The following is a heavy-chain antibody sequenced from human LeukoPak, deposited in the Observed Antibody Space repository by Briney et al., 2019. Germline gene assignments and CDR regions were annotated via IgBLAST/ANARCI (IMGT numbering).Heavy chain of an antibody. CDR3: ARVSSSSWWALDY. D-gene: IGHD6-13*01. Sequence: SQTLSLTCAISGDSVSTNSAAWNWIRQSPSRGLEWLGRTYYRSTWYNDYALSVKSRMTINPDTSKNQFSLQLNSVTPEDTAVYYCARVSSSSWWALDYWGQGTLVTVSS. J-gene: IGHJ4*02. V-gene: IGHV6-1*01. CDR2: TYYRSTWYN. CDR1: GDSVSTNSAA.